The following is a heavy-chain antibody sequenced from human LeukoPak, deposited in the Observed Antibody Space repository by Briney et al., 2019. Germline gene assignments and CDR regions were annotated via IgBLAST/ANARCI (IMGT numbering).Heavy chain of an antibody. V-gene: IGHV4-31*03. CDR1: GGSISSGGYY. J-gene: IGHJ5*02. D-gene: IGHD6-25*01. CDR3: ARSRRLVRWFDP. Sequence: SETLSLTCTVSGGSISSGGYYWSWIRQHPGKGLEWIGYIYYSGSTYYNPSLKSRVTISVDTSKNQFSLKLSSVTAADTAVYYCARSRRLVRWFDPWGQGTLVTVSS. CDR2: IYYSGST.